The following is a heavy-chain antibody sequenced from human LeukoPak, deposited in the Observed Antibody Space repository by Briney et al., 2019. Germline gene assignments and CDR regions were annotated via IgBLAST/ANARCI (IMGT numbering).Heavy chain of an antibody. J-gene: IGHJ4*02. CDR3: ARGAHYYDSSGYDY. V-gene: IGHV1-69*04. CDR2: IIPILGIA. Sequence: GASVKVSCKASGGTFSSYAISWVRQAPGQGLEWMGRIIPILGIANYAQKFQGRVTITADKSTSTAYMELSSLRSEDTAVYYCARGAHYYDSSGYDYWGQGTLVTVSS. CDR1: GGTFSSYA. D-gene: IGHD3-22*01.